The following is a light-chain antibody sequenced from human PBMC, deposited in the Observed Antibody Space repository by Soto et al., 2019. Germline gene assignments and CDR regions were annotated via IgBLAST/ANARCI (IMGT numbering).Light chain of an antibody. CDR2: EGI. CDR3: SSYTGDYTLM. J-gene: IGLJ3*02. Sequence: QSALTQPASVSGSPGQSITISCSGTSSNIGGYNVVSWYQQHPGKAPKVIVYEGIKRPSGVSDRFSGSTSGSTASLTISGLQAEDEAEYYCCSSYTGDYTLMFAGGTKVTVL. V-gene: IGLV2-23*01. CDR1: SSNIGGYNV.